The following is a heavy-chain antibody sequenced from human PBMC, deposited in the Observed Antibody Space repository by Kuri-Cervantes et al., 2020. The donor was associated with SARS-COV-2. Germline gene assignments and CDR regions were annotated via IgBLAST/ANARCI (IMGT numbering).Heavy chain of an antibody. CDR3: ARPPPGYCSSTSCYTGGDFDL. V-gene: IGHV3-21*01. D-gene: IGHD2-2*02. Sequence: GESLKISCAASGFTFSSYSMNWVRQAPGKGLQWVSSISSSSSYIYYADSVKGRFTISRDNAKNTLYLQMNSLRAEDTAVYYCARPPPGYCSSTSCYTGGDFDLWGRGTLVTVSS. J-gene: IGHJ2*01. CDR1: GFTFSSYS. CDR2: ISSSSSYI.